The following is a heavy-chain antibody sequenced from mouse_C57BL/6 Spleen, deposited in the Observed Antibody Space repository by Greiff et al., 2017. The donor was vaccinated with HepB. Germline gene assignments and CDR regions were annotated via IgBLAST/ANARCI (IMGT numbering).Heavy chain of an antibody. CDR1: GYTFTTYP. CDR3: ARRGKYYYGSSYSYWYFDV. CDR2: FHPYNDDT. D-gene: IGHD1-1*01. J-gene: IGHJ1*03. V-gene: IGHV1-47*01. Sequence: QVQLQQSGAELVKPGASVKMSCKASGYTFTTYPIEWMKQNHGKSLEWIGNFHPYNDDTKYNEKFKGKATLTVEKSSSTVYLELSRLTSDDSAVYYCARRGKYYYGSSYSYWYFDVWGTRTTVTVSS.